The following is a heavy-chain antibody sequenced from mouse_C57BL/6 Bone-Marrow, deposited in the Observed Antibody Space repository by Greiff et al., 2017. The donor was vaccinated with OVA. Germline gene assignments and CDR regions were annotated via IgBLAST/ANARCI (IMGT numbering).Heavy chain of an antibody. Sequence: VQRVESDAELVKPGASVKISCKVSGYTFTDHTIHWMKQRPEQGLEWIGYIYPRDGSTKYNEKFKGKATLTADKSSSTAYMQLNSLTSEDSAVYFCAREDYSNLAWFAYWGQGTLVTVSA. J-gene: IGHJ3*01. CDR3: AREDYSNLAWFAY. V-gene: IGHV1-78*01. CDR1: GYTFTDHT. CDR2: IYPRDGST. D-gene: IGHD2-5*01.